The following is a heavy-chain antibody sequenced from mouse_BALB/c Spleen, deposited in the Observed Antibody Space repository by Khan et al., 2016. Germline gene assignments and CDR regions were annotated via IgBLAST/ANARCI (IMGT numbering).Heavy chain of an antibody. CDR3: ARTSDYPYYAMDY. Sequence: QIQLVQSGPELKKPGETVKISCKASEYTFTNYGMNWVKQAPGKGLKWMGWINNNTGEPTYAEEFKGRFAFSLEASASTAYLQINNLKNEDSATYFCARTSDYPYYAMDYWGQGTSVTVSS. J-gene: IGHJ4*01. CDR2: INNNTGEP. V-gene: IGHV9-3*02. CDR1: EYTFTNYG. D-gene: IGHD2-13*01.